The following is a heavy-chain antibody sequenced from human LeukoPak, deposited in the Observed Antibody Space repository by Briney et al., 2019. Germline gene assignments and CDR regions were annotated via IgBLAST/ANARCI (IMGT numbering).Heavy chain of an antibody. V-gene: IGHV3-23*01. CDR2: ISGSGGST. J-gene: IGHJ4*02. CDR3: AKFDPSEYSSGWKYKTFDY. CDR1: GFTFSSYA. D-gene: IGHD6-25*01. Sequence: GGSLRLSCAASGFTFSSYAMSWVRQAPGKGLEWVSSISGSGGSTYYADSVKGRFTISRDNSKNTLSLQMNSLRAEDTAVYYCAKFDPSEYSSGWKYKTFDYWGQGTLVTVSS.